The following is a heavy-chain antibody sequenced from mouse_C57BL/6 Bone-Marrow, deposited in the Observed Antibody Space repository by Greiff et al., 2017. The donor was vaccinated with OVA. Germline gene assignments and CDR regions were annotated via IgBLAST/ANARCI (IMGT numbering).Heavy chain of an antibody. V-gene: IGHV1-19*01. CDR3: SRGVHYFDY. CDR1: GYTFTDYY. J-gene: IGHJ2*01. Sequence: EVQLQQSGPVLVKPGASVKMSCKASGYTFTDYYMNWVKQSHGKSLEWIGVINPYNGGTSYNQKFKGKATLTVDKSSSTAYMELNSLTSEDSAVYYCSRGVHYFDYWGQGTTLTVSS. CDR2: INPYNGGT.